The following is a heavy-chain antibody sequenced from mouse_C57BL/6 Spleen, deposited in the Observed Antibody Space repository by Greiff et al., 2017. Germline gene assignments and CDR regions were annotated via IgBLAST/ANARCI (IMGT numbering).Heavy chain of an antibody. CDR1: GFTFSDYG. J-gene: IGHJ1*03. V-gene: IGHV5-17*01. CDR2: ISSGSSTI. D-gene: IGHD1-1*01. CDR3: ARDYYGTWYFDV. Sequence: EVHLVESGGGLVKPGGSLKLSCAASGFTFSDYGMHWVRQAPEKGLEWVAYISSGSSTIYYADTVKGRFTISRDNAKNTLFLQMTSLRSEDTAMYYCARDYYGTWYFDVWGTGTTVTVSS.